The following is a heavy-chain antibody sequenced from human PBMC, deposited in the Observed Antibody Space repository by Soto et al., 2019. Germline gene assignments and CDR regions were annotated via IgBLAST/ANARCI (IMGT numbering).Heavy chain of an antibody. CDR3: AKDLSIRSGSLYNWFDP. CDR2: ISYDGSNK. J-gene: IGHJ5*02. CDR1: GFTFSSYG. V-gene: IGHV3-30*18. D-gene: IGHD3-10*01. Sequence: QVQLVESGGGVVQPGRSLRLSCAASGFTFSSYGMHWVRQAPGKGLEWVAVISYDGSNKYYADSVKGRFPISRDNSKNTLYLQMNSLRAEDTAVYYCAKDLSIRSGSLYNWFDPWGQGTLVTVSS.